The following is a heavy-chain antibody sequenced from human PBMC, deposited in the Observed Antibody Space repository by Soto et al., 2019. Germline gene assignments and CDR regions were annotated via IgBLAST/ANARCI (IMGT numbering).Heavy chain of an antibody. CDR3: VKDKKYDILSAWDALDI. D-gene: IGHD3-9*01. Sequence: PGGSLRLSCAASGFTFNNYAMTWVRQAPGKGLEWVAAISGGGGGTYYAEPVKGRFTNSRDNSKNKLQLQMNNLKAEDTAIYFCVKDKKYDILSAWDALDIWGHGTLVTVSS. CDR1: GFTFNNYA. CDR2: ISGGGGGT. V-gene: IGHV3-23*01. J-gene: IGHJ3*02.